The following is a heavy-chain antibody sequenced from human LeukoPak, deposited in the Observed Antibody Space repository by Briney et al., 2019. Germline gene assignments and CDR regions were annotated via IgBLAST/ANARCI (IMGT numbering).Heavy chain of an antibody. CDR2: IKQDGSEK. J-gene: IGHJ4*02. D-gene: IGHD6-13*01. CDR3: ARRGTSSSWAHFDY. Sequence: GGSLRLSCAASGFTFSSYSMNWVRQAPGKGLEWVAKIKQDGSEKYYVDCVKGRFTISRDNARNSVYLQMNSLGAEDTAGYYCARRGTSSSWAHFDYWGQGTLVTVSS. CDR1: GFTFSSYS. V-gene: IGHV3-7*05.